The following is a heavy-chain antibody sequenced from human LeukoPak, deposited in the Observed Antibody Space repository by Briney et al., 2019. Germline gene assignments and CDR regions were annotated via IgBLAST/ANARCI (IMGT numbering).Heavy chain of an antibody. Sequence: SETLSLTCTVSGGSISSGSYYWSWIRQPAGKGLEWIGRIYTSGSTNYNPSLKSRVTISVGTSKNQFSLKLSSVTAADTAVYYCARVGSGATTDYWGQGTLVTVSS. J-gene: IGHJ4*02. D-gene: IGHD1-26*01. CDR2: IYTSGST. CDR3: ARVGSGATTDY. CDR1: GGSISSGSYY. V-gene: IGHV4-61*02.